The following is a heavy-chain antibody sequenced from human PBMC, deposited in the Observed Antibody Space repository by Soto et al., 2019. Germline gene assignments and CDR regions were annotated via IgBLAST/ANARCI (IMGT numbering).Heavy chain of an antibody. V-gene: IGHV1-18*01. CDR2: ISAYNGNT. CDR1: GYTFTSYG. CDR3: ARSLWKQLDPDDAFDI. J-gene: IGHJ3*02. Sequence: ASVKVSCKASGYTFTSYGINWVRQAPGQGLEWMGWISAYNGNTNCAQKLQGRVTMTTDTSTSTAYMELRSLRSDDTAVYYCARSLWKQLDPDDAFDIWGQGTVVTVSS. D-gene: IGHD6-13*01.